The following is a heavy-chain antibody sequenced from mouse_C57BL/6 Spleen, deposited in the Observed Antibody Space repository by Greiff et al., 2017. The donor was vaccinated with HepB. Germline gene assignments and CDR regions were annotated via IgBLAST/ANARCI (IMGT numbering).Heavy chain of an antibody. V-gene: IGHV5-4*01. D-gene: IGHD2-2*01. CDR1: GFTFSSYA. CDR3: ARDGYGEAY. J-gene: IGHJ3*01. Sequence: VQLKESGGGLVKPGGSLKLSCAASGFTFSSYAMSWVRQTPEKRLEWVATISDGGSYTYYPDNVKGRFTISRDNAKNNLYLQMSHLKSEDTAMYYCARDGYGEAYWGQGTLVTVSA. CDR2: ISDGGSYT.